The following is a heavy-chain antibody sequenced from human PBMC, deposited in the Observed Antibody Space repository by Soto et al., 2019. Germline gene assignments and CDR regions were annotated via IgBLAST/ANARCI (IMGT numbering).Heavy chain of an antibody. J-gene: IGHJ2*01. V-gene: IGHV4-59*01. CDR2: IYYSGRT. Sequence: QVQLQESGPGLVKPSETLSLTCTVSGGSISSYYWSWIRQPPGKVLEWIGYIYYSGRTNYNPSLKSRVTISVDTSKKQFSLKLSSVTAEDKARYYCARLNWDFDLWGRGTLVTVSS. CDR3: ARLNWDFDL. CDR1: GGSISSYY.